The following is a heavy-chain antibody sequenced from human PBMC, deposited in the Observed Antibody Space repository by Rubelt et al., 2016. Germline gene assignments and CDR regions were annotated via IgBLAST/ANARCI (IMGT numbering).Heavy chain of an antibody. J-gene: IGHJ4*02. V-gene: IGHV3-11*04. CDR2: ISSSSSSI. CDR3: ARSAGGYNYLGY. Sequence: QLQLQQSGPRLVKPSETLSLTCNVSGASIKDDPYYWGWVRQPPGKGLDWVSYISSSSSSIYYADSVKGRFTISRDNAKNSLYLQMNSLRAEDTAVYSCARSAGGYNYLGYWGQGTLVTVSS. CDR1: GASIKDDPYY. D-gene: IGHD5-24*01.